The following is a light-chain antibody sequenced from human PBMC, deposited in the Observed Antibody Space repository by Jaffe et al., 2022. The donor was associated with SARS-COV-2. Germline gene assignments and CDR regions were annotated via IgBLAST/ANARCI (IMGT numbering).Light chain of an antibody. CDR2: AAS. J-gene: IGKJ1*01. CDR3: LQDYNYPRT. V-gene: IGKV1-6*01. Sequence: AIQMTQSPSSLSASVGDRVTITCRASQGVRSDLGWYQQKPGTAPKLLIYAASILQSGVPSRFSGSGSGTDFTLTISSLQPEDFATYYCLQDYNYPRTFGQGTKVEIK. CDR1: QGVRSD.